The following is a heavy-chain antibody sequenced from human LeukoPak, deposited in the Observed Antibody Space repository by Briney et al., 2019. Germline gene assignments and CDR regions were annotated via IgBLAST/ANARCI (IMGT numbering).Heavy chain of an antibody. J-gene: IGHJ4*02. D-gene: IGHD5-18*01. Sequence: GGSLRLSCAASGFTFSSYSMNWVRQAPGKGLEWVSSISSSSSYIYYADSVKGRFTISRDNAKNSLYLQMNSLRAEGTAVYYCARVILAMVKGDYWGQGTLVTVSS. CDR1: GFTFSSYS. CDR2: ISSSSSYI. V-gene: IGHV3-21*01. CDR3: ARVILAMVKGDY.